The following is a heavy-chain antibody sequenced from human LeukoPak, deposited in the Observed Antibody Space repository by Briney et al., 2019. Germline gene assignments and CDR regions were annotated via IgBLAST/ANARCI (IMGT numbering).Heavy chain of an antibody. CDR3: AREYSSSSGRAFDI. D-gene: IGHD6-6*01. V-gene: IGHV3-53*01. CDR1: GFTVSSNY. J-gene: IGHJ3*02. Sequence: GGSLRLSCAASGFTVSSNYMSWVRQAPGKGLEWVSVIYSGGSTYYADSVKGRFTISRDNSKNTLYLQMNSLRAEDTAVYYCAREYSSSSGRAFDIWGQGTMVTVSS. CDR2: IYSGGST.